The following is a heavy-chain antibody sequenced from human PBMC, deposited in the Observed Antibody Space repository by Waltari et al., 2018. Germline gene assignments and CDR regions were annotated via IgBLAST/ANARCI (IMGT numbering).Heavy chain of an antibody. CDR3: ARDRDSGYDPYGMDV. CDR2: INPNSGGT. CDR1: GYTFTGYY. V-gene: IGHV1-2*02. J-gene: IGHJ6*02. D-gene: IGHD5-12*01. Sequence: QVQLVQSGAEVKKPGASVKVPCKASGYTFTGYYMHWVRQAPGQGLEWMGWINPNSGGTNYAQKFQGRVTMTRDTSISTAYMELSRLRSDDTAVYYCARDRDSGYDPYGMDVWGQGTTVTVSS.